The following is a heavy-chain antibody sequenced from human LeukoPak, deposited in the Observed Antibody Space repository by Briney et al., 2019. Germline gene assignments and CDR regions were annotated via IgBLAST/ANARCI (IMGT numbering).Heavy chain of an antibody. V-gene: IGHV1-18*04. J-gene: IGHJ4*02. CDR3: ARDSPIAAAGRSRGQRIDY. CDR2: ISAYNGNT. CDR1: GYTFTGYY. Sequence: ASVKVSCKASGYTFTGYYMHWVRQAPGQGLEWMGWISAYNGNTNYAQKLQGRVTMTTDTSTSTAYMELRSLRSDDTAVYYCARDSPIAAAGRSRGQRIDYWGQGTLVTVSS. D-gene: IGHD6-13*01.